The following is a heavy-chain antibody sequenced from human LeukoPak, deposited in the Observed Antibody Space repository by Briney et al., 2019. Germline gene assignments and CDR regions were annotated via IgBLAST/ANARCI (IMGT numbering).Heavy chain of an antibody. V-gene: IGHV1-18*01. J-gene: IGHJ3*02. CDR3: ARAYYYDSSGYPDAFDI. CDR1: GYTFTSYG. CDR2: ISAYNGNT. D-gene: IGHD3-22*01. Sequence: ASVKVSCKASGYTFTSYGISWVRQAPGQGLEWMGWISAYNGNTNYAQKLQGRVTMTTDTSTSKAYMELRSLRSDDTAVYYCARAYYYDSSGYPDAFDIWGQGTMVTVSS.